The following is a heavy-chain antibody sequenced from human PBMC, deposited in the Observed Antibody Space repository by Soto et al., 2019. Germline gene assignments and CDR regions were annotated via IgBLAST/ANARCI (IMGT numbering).Heavy chain of an antibody. CDR1: GYTFTSYD. CDR2: MNPNSGNT. Sequence: GASVKVSCKASGYTFTSYDINWVRQATGQRLEWMGWMNPNSGNTGYAQKFQGRVTMTRNTSISTAYMELSSLRSEDTAVDYCARGMGGAVAGNFPPHYYYYMDVWGKGTTVTVSS. CDR3: ARGMGGAVAGNFPPHYYYYMDV. V-gene: IGHV1-8*01. D-gene: IGHD6-19*01. J-gene: IGHJ6*03.